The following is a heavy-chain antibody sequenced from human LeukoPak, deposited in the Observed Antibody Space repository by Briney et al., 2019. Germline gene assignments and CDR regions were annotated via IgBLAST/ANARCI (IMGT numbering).Heavy chain of an antibody. CDR3: ARGYDY. V-gene: IGHV4-39*01. D-gene: IGHD3-22*01. CDR1: GGSIIGSTSE. CDR2: INYSGTT. Sequence: KPSETLSLTCTVSGGSIIGSTSEWGWLRQPPGKGLDWIGIINYSGTTYYNPSLRSRVTISVDTSKNQFSLKLNSVTASDTAVYYCARGYDYWGQGTLVTVSS. J-gene: IGHJ4*02.